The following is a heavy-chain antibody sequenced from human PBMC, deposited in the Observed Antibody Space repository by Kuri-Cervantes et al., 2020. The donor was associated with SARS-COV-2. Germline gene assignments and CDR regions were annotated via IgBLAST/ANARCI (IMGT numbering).Heavy chain of an antibody. J-gene: IGHJ6*03. CDR3: AKPKPTFIVVPAASYYYMDV. Sequence: GGSLRLSCTASGFTFGDYAMNWVRQAPGKGLGWVSSISSSSSYIYYADSVKGRFTISRDNSKNTLYLQMNSLRAEDTAVYYCAKPKPTFIVVPAASYYYMDVWGKGTTVTVSS. V-gene: IGHV3-23*01. D-gene: IGHD2-2*01. CDR1: GFTFGDYA. CDR2: ISSSSSYI.